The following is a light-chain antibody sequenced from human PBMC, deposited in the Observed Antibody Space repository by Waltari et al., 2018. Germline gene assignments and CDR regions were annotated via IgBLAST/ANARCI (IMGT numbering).Light chain of an antibody. CDR1: SSDVGGYNF. CDR2: DVA. Sequence: QSALTQPASVSGSPGQSISISCTGTSSDVGGYNFVSWYQQHPGKAPQLMIYDVANRPSGVSIRFSGSKSGNTASLTISGLQAEDEADYYCSSYTSSSTRVFGTGTKVTVL. J-gene: IGLJ1*01. CDR3: SSYTSSSTRV. V-gene: IGLV2-14*03.